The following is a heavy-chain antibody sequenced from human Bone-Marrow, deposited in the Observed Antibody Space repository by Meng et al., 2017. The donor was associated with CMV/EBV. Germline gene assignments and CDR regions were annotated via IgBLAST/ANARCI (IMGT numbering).Heavy chain of an antibody. CDR2: IIPIFGTA. CDR1: GATFNIYP. Sequence: SVKVSCKASGATFNIYPITWVRQAPGQGLEWMGGIIPIFGTANYAQKFQGRVTITTDESTSTAYMELSSLRSEDTAVYYCARDRCSSTSCYTDYYGMDVWGQGTTVTVSS. V-gene: IGHV1-69*05. CDR3: ARDRCSSTSCYTDYYGMDV. J-gene: IGHJ6*02. D-gene: IGHD2-2*02.